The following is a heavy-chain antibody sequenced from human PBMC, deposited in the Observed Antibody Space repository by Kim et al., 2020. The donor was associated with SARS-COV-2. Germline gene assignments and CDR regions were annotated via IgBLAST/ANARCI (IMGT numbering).Heavy chain of an antibody. Sequence: GESLKISCKGSGYSFTSYWISWVRQMPGKGLEWMGRIDPSDSYTNYSPSFQGHVTISADKSISTAYLQWSSLKASDTAMYYCARHRYYDFWSGSFDYWGQGTLVTVSS. CDR1: GYSFTSYW. CDR2: IDPSDSYT. J-gene: IGHJ4*02. V-gene: IGHV5-10-1*01. CDR3: ARHRYYDFWSGSFDY. D-gene: IGHD3-3*01.